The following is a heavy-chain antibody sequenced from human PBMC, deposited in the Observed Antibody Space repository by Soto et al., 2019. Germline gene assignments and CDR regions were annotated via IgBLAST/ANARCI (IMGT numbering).Heavy chain of an antibody. Sequence: EVQLVESGGGLVQPGGSLRLSCAASGFTFSSYWMSWFRQAPGKGLEWVANIKQDGSEENYVDSVKGRFTISRDNAKNAPYLQRNSLRVEDTAVYYCARGIAARLGGKGTTVTVSS. D-gene: IGHD6-6*01. V-gene: IGHV3-7*01. J-gene: IGHJ6*04. CDR2: IKQDGSEE. CDR1: GFTFSSYW. CDR3: ARGIAARL.